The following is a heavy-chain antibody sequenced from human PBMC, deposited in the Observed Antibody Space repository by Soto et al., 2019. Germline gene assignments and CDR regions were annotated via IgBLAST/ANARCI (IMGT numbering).Heavy chain of an antibody. D-gene: IGHD3-10*01. J-gene: IGHJ5*02. CDR2: ISRSGTT. CDR1: GGYFNDNY. CDR3: ATSLWFGTQVEL. V-gene: IGHV4-34*01. Sequence: QVQLQQWGAGLLKPSETLSLSCAVYGGYFNDNYYTWFRQPPGKGLEWIVEISRSGTTKYIPSLKSRASISFDTSKTQVSLKVTSVTAADTAVYYCATSLWFGTQVELWGQGALVTVSS.